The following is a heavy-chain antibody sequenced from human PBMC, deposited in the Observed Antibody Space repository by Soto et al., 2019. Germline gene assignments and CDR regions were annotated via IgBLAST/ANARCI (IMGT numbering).Heavy chain of an antibody. CDR3: ANLVGQAYSSDFDY. D-gene: IGHD6-25*01. CDR1: GFTFSSYG. J-gene: IGHJ4*02. CDR2: ISYDGSNK. Sequence: GGSLRLSCAASGFTFSSYGMHWVRQAPGKGLEWVAVISYDGSNKYYADSVKGRFTISRDNSKNTLYLQMNSLRAEDTAVYYCANLVGQAYSSDFDYWGQGTLVTVSS. V-gene: IGHV3-30*18.